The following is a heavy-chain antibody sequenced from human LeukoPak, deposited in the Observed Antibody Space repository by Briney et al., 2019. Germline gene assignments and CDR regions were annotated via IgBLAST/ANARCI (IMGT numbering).Heavy chain of an antibody. CDR2: IFYSGST. D-gene: IGHD3-10*01. V-gene: IGHV4-59*02. J-gene: IGHJ3*02. CDR3: AKSNGYGLVDI. Sequence: SETLSLTCTVSGGSVSSYYWSWIRQPPGKGLEWIGNIFYSGSTYYSPSFKSRVTISLDTSRNQFSLKVNSVTAADTAVYYCAKSNGYGLVDIWGQGTMVTVSS. CDR1: GGSVSSYY.